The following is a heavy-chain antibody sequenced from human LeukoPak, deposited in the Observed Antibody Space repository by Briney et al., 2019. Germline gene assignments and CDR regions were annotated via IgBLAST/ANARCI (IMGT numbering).Heavy chain of an antibody. CDR1: GGSISSSSYY. D-gene: IGHD6-19*01. J-gene: IGHJ4*02. CDR2: IYYSGST. V-gene: IGHV4-39*01. Sequence: SKTLSLTCTVSGGSISSSSYYWGWIRQPPGKGLEWIGSIYYSGSTYYNPSLKSRVTISVDTSKNQFSLKLSSVTAADTAVYYCARASLGAVAGRAFDYWGQGTLVTVSS. CDR3: ARASLGAVAGRAFDY.